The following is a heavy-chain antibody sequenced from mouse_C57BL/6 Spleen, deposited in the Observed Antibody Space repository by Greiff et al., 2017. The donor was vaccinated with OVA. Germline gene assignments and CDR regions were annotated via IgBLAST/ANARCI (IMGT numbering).Heavy chain of an antibody. D-gene: IGHD1-1*01. CDR3: AREGYYGSSEYYFDY. CDR2: ISYSGST. V-gene: IGHV3-1*01. Sequence: VQLQQSGPGMVKPSQSLSLTCTVTGYSITSGYDWHWIRHFPGNKLEWMGYISYSGSTNYNPSLKSRISITHDTSKNHFFLKLNSVTTEDTATYYCAREGYYGSSEYYFDYWGQGTTLTVSS. CDR1: GYSITSGYD. J-gene: IGHJ2*01.